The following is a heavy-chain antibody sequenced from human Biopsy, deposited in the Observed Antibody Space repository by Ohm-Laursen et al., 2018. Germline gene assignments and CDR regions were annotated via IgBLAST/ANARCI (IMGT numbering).Heavy chain of an antibody. J-gene: IGHJ6*02. Sequence: PGTLSLTCIVSGGSISSDWWSWIRQTPGKGLEWIGYVYYSGTTTYNPSLRSRVTISVDTSMSQISLRLQSVTAADTAIYYCTRATNSTGWPYYYFYGMDIWGQGTTVTVSS. CDR1: GGSISSDW. V-gene: IGHV4-59*01. CDR3: TRATNSTGWPYYYFYGMDI. D-gene: IGHD2/OR15-2a*01. CDR2: VYYSGTT.